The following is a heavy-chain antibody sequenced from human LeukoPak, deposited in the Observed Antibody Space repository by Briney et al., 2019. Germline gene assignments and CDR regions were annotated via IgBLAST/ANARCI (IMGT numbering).Heavy chain of an antibody. CDR3: ASLLLDFYFYYYGMDV. CDR1: GFTFSRYS. Sequence: GGSLRLSCVVSGFTFSRYSMNWVRQAPGKGPEWVSHISSSSSTIYYADSVKGRFTISRDNAKNSLYLQTNSLRDEDTAVYYCASLLLDFYFYYYGMDVWGQGTTVTVSS. V-gene: IGHV3-48*02. J-gene: IGHJ6*02. D-gene: IGHD3-22*01. CDR2: ISSSSSTI.